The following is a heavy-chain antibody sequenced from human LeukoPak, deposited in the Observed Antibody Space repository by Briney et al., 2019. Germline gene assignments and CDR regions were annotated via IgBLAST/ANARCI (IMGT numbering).Heavy chain of an antibody. CDR1: GFTFSSYW. V-gene: IGHV3-74*01. CDR2: INTDGSST. J-gene: IGHJ4*02. Sequence: GGSLRLSCAASGFTFSSYWMHWVRQAPGKGLVWVSRINTDGSSTSYADSVKGRFTISRDNAKNTLYLQMNSLRAEDTAVYYCARSILSSSHADYWGQGTLVTVSS. CDR3: ARSILSSSHADY. D-gene: IGHD6-13*01.